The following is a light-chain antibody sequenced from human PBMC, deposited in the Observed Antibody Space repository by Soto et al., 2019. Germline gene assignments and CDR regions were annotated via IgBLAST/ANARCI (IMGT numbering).Light chain of an antibody. Sequence: QAVVTQPPSASATPGQRVTISCSGSSSNIGSDYVYWYQQLPGTAPKLLIYNNNQRPSGIPDRFSGSKSGTSASLAISGLRSEDEGDYYCATWDDSLRGPVFGGGTKLTVL. CDR1: SSNIGSDY. CDR3: ATWDDSLRGPV. V-gene: IGLV1-47*02. CDR2: NNN. J-gene: IGLJ3*02.